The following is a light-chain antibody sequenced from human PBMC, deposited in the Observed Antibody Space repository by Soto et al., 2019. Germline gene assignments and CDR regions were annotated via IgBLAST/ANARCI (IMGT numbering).Light chain of an antibody. V-gene: IGKV1-5*03. CDR3: QQYNDYSSLT. J-gene: IGKJ4*01. CDR2: KAS. Sequence: DIQMTQSPSTLSASVGDRVTITCRASQTINSWLAWYQQKPGKAPNLLIYKASSLEGGVPSRFSGSGSGTEFTLTISSLQPDDFATYYCQQYNDYSSLTFGGGTKVEIK. CDR1: QTINSW.